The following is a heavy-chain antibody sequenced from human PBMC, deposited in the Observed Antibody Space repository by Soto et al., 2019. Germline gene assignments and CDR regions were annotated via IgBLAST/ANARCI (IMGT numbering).Heavy chain of an antibody. CDR1: GGSISSYY. CDR3: ARQGAYDSSGYPYYFDY. Sequence: TSETLSLTCTVSGGSISSYYWSWIRQPPGKGLEWIGYIYYSGSTNYNPSLKSRVTISVDTSKNQFSLKLSSVTAADTAVYYCARQGAYDSSGYPYYFDYWGQGTLVTVSS. CDR2: IYYSGST. D-gene: IGHD3-22*01. J-gene: IGHJ4*02. V-gene: IGHV4-59*08.